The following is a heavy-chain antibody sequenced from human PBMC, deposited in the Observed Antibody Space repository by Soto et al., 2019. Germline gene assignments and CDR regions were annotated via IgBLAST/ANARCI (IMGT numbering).Heavy chain of an antibody. V-gene: IGHV3-13*05. CDR3: ARAYSGRLPRRADYYYALDV. J-gene: IGHJ6*02. Sequence: GGSLRLSCAASGFTFSAYDMHWVRQVPGKGLEWVSALGAADDPYYLRSVKGRFTISRENAKNSLYLQMNGLRAGDTAVYYCARAYSGRLPRRADYYYALDVWGQGTTVTVSS. CDR2: LGAADDP. CDR1: GFTFSAYD. D-gene: IGHD2-15*01.